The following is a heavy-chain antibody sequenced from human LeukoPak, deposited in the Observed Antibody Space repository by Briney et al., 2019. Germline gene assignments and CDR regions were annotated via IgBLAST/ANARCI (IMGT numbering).Heavy chain of an antibody. Sequence: PGGSLRLSCAASAASGFTFSSFIMNWVRQAPGKGLEWVSYISNGNSPIYYADSVKGRFTIPRDNAKNSLYLQMYSLRVEDTAVYYCARGFPARRGAFDIWGQGTKVTVSS. CDR3: ARGFPARRGAFDI. V-gene: IGHV3-48*01. D-gene: IGHD6-6*01. J-gene: IGHJ3*02. CDR1: GFTFSSFI. CDR2: ISNGNSPI.